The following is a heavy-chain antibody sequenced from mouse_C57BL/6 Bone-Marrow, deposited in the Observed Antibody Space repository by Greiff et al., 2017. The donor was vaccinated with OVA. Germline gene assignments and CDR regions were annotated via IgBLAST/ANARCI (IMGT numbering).Heavy chain of an antibody. CDR2: INPNNGGT. CDR3: ARPYGSSSFAY. CDR1: GYTFTDYN. J-gene: IGHJ3*01. D-gene: IGHD1-1*01. Sequence: EVQLQEFGPELVKPGASVKMSCKASGYTFTDYNMHWVKQSHGKSLEWIGYINPNNGGTSYNQKFKGKATLTVNKSSSTAYMELRSLTSEDSAVYYCARPYGSSSFAYWGQGTLVTVSA. V-gene: IGHV1-22*01.